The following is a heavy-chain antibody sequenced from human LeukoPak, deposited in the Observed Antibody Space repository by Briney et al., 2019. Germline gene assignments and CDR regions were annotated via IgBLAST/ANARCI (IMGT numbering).Heavy chain of an antibody. J-gene: IGHJ4*02. CDR3: ARASQSLVGSFDY. CDR1: GGSISSGGYY. V-gene: IGHV4-30-2*01. D-gene: IGHD2-2*01. Sequence: SQTLSLTCTVSGGSISSGGYYWSWIRQPPGKGLEWIGYIYHSGSTYYNPSLKSRVTISVDRSKNQFSLKLSSVTPEDTAVYYCARASQSLVGSFDYWGQGTLVTVSS. CDR2: IYHSGST.